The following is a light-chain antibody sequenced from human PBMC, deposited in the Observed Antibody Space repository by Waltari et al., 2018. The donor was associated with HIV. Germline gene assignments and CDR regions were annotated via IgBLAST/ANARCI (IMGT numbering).Light chain of an antibody. Sequence: VLTQSPGTLSLPPGDRAILSCRASQSVSANFLGWYQQRPGQAPRLLVHGASRRATATPARFSCGGSGTDFTLIISRLQPEDFAVYYCQQCATSPWTFGQGTTV. CDR1: QSVSANF. CDR3: QQCATSPWT. CDR2: GAS. V-gene: IGKV3-20*01. J-gene: IGKJ1*01.